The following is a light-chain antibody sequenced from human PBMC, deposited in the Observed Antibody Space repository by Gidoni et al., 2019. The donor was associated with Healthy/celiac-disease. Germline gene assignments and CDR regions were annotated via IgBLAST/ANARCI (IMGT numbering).Light chain of an antibody. Sequence: DIQMTQSPSSLSASVGDRVTITCQASQDISNYLNWYQQKPGKAPKLLIYDASNLETGVPSRFSGSGSGTDFTFTISSLQPEDIATYYCQQYDNLPPAMCSFGQGTKLEIK. V-gene: IGKV1-33*01. CDR2: DAS. CDR3: QQYDNLPPAMCS. CDR1: QDISNY. J-gene: IGKJ2*04.